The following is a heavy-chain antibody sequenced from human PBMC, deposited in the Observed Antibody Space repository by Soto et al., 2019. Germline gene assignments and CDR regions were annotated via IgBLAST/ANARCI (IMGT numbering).Heavy chain of an antibody. D-gene: IGHD3-22*01. Sequence: GGSLRLSCAASGFTFSNAWMSWVRQAPGKGLEWVGRIKSKTDGGTTDYAAPVKGRFTISRDDSKNTLYLQMNSLKTEDTAVYYCTTDIYYYDSSGYDYWGQGTLVTVSS. V-gene: IGHV3-15*01. CDR3: TTDIYYYDSSGYDY. CDR2: IKSKTDGGTT. CDR1: GFTFSNAW. J-gene: IGHJ4*02.